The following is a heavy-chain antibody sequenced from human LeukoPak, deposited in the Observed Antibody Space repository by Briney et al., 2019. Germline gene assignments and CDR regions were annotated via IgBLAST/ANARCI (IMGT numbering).Heavy chain of an antibody. CDR3: ATDAPVRYSSSFGVDY. CDR2: ISSSSSYI. V-gene: IGHV3-21*01. J-gene: IGHJ4*02. Sequence: PGGSLRLSCAASEFTFRNYWMHWVRQAPGKGLEWVSSISSSSSYIYYADSVKGRFTISRDNAKNSLYLQMNSLRAEDTAVYYCATDAPVRYSSSFGVDYWGQGTLVTVSS. D-gene: IGHD6-13*01. CDR1: EFTFRNYW.